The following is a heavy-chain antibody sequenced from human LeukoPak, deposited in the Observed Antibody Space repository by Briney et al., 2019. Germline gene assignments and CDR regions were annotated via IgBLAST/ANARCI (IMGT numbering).Heavy chain of an antibody. J-gene: IGHJ6*04. D-gene: IGHD3-10*02. CDR3: AELGITMIGGV. Sequence: GGSLRLSCAASGFTFSSYSMNWVRQAPGKGLEWVSVIYSDGSTYYADSVKGRFTISRDNSKNTLYLQMNSLRAEDTAVYYCAELGITMIGGVWGKGTTVTISS. CDR2: IYSDGST. CDR1: GFTFSSYS. V-gene: IGHV3-66*01.